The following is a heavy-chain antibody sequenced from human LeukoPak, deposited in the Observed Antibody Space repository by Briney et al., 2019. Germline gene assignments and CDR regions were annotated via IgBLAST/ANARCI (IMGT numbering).Heavy chain of an antibody. Sequence: GGSLRLSCAASGFTFSSYAMSWVRQAPGKGLEWVSAISGSGGSTYYAGSVKGRFTISRDNSKNTLYLQMNSLRAEDTAVYYCAKTRGFGELLTYFDYWGQGTLVTVSS. V-gene: IGHV3-23*01. CDR1: GFTFSSYA. J-gene: IGHJ4*02. CDR2: ISGSGGST. CDR3: AKTRGFGELLTYFDY. D-gene: IGHD3-10*01.